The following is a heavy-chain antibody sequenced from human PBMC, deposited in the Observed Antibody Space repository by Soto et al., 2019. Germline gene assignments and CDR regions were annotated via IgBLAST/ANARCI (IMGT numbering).Heavy chain of an antibody. CDR3: ARGADDYYDGSGPPAGAFDI. CDR1: GGSISSGGYS. J-gene: IGHJ3*02. CDR2: IYHSGST. V-gene: IGHV4-30-2*01. Sequence: NPSETLSLTCAVSGGSISSGGYSWSWIRHPPGKGLEWIGYIYHSGSTYYNPSLKSRVTISVDRSKNQFSLKLSSVTAADTAVYYCARGADDYYDGSGPPAGAFDIWGQGTMVTVSS. D-gene: IGHD3-22*01.